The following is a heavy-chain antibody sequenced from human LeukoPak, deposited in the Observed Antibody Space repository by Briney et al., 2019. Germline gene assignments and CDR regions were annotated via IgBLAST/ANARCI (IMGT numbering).Heavy chain of an antibody. CDR3: ARDIPYCSGGSCYYYMDV. J-gene: IGHJ6*03. D-gene: IGHD2-15*01. CDR2: IYTSGST. CDR1: GGSISSYY. Sequence: PSETLSLTCTVSGGSISSYYWSWIRQPAGKGLEWIGRIYTSGSTNYNPSLKSRVTMSVGTSKNQFSLKLSSVTAADTAVYYCARDIPYCSGGSCYYYMDVWGKGTTVTVSS. V-gene: IGHV4-4*07.